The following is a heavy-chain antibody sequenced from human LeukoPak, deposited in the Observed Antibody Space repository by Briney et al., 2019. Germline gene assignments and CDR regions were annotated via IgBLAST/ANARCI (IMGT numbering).Heavy chain of an antibody. J-gene: IGHJ4*02. CDR3: ARWRGSTSERSDY. Sequence: GGSLRLSCTASGFTFSDYWMTWVRQAPGKGLEWVANIKQDGSAKYFVDSVKGRFTISRDSAKNSLYLQMDSLRVEDTATYYCARWRGSTSERSDYWGQGTLVTVSS. D-gene: IGHD2-2*01. CDR1: GFTFSDYW. CDR2: IKQDGSAK. V-gene: IGHV3-7*01.